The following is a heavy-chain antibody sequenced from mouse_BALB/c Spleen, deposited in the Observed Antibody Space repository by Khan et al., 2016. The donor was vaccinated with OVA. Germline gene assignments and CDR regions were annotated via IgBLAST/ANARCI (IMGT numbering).Heavy chain of an antibody. J-gene: IGHJ3*01. CDR3: ADHLTGSFAY. D-gene: IGHD4-1*01. CDR1: GFTFGGYS. Sequence: EVELVESGGDLVKPGGSLKLSFAASGFTFGGYSMSWVRQIPDKRLEGFPSIIVGGVYTYYPDSVKGRFTISRDNAKNTLYLQMSDLKSEDTAMYYCADHLTGSFAYWGQGTLVTVSA. CDR2: IIVGGVYT. V-gene: IGHV5-6*01.